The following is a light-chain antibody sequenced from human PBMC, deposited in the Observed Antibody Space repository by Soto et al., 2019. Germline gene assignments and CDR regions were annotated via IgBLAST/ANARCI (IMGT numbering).Light chain of an antibody. CDR3: QQYNSYLYT. CDR1: QSIGHW. J-gene: IGKJ2*01. V-gene: IGKV1-5*03. CDR2: GAS. Sequence: DIQMTQSPSTLSASVGDRVTITCRASQSIGHWLAWYQQKPGKAPKVLIYGASSVESGVPSRFSGSGSGTEFTLTISSLQPDDFATYYCQQYNSYLYTFGQGTKLQIQ.